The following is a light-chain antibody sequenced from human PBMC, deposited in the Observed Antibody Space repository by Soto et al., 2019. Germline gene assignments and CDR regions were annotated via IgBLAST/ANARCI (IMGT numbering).Light chain of an antibody. CDR2: VAS. V-gene: IGKV3-20*01. J-gene: IGKJ2*01. CDR3: QQYARSPVT. Sequence: EIVLTQSPGTLSLSPGERATLFCRASQSVSSNYLACYQQKPGQAPRLLIHVASSRATGIPDRISGSGSGTDFTLTITRLEPEDFAVYFCQQYARSPVTFGQGTKLEI. CDR1: QSVSSNY.